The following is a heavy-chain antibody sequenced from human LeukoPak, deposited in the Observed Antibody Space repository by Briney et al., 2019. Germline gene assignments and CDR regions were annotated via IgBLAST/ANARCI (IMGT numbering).Heavy chain of an antibody. CDR3: ASGYSYGANFDY. V-gene: IGHV3-7*01. CDR2: IKQDGSEK. CDR1: GFTFSSYS. J-gene: IGHJ4*02. D-gene: IGHD5-18*01. Sequence: GGSLRLSCAASGFTFSSYSMNWVRQAPGKGLEWVANIKQDGSEKYYVDSVKGRFTISRDNAKNSLYLQMNSLRAEDTAVYYCASGYSYGANFDYWGQGTLVTVSS.